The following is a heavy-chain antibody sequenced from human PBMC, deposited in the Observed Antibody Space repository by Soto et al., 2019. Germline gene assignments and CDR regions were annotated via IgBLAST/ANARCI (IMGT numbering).Heavy chain of an antibody. D-gene: IGHD6-19*01. J-gene: IGHJ5*02. V-gene: IGHV4-4*02. CDR3: ARGRGRYSSGWSWFDP. CDR1: GGTIRSPDW. Sequence: SETLSLTCGVSGGTIRSPDWWTWVRQPPGKGLEWIGEIFQSGSTNYTPSLESRVTISVDKSKNQFSLTLTSVTAADTAVYFCARGRGRYSSGWSWFDPWGQGILVTISS. CDR2: IFQSGST.